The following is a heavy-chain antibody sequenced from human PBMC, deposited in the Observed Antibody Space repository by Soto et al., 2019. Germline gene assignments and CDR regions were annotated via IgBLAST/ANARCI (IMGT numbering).Heavy chain of an antibody. CDR1: GYSFNNNW. V-gene: IGHV5-51*01. CDR2: IHPGDSDS. D-gene: IGHD3-22*01. CDR3: ARRDSSGFPDY. J-gene: IGHJ4*02. Sequence: PGESLKISCKGSGYSFNNNWIGWVRQMPGKGLEWMGIIHPGDSDSGYSPSFQGQVTMSVDKSINTAYLQWSSLKASDTAMYYCARRDSSGFPDYWGQGTLVTVSS.